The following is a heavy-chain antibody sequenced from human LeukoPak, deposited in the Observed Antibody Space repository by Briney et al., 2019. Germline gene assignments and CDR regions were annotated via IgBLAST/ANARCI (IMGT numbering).Heavy chain of an antibody. Sequence: GRSLRLSCAASGFTFSNHGMHWVRQAPGKGLEWVTVIWSDNIHKYYADSVKGRFTISRDNSRNTLYLQMDSLRAGDTAVYYCARQFYLRRNWNYAFDSWGQGTLVTVSS. J-gene: IGHJ4*02. V-gene: IGHV3-33*01. CDR2: IWSDNIHK. CDR1: GFTFSNHG. CDR3: ARQFYLRRNWNYAFDS. D-gene: IGHD1-7*01.